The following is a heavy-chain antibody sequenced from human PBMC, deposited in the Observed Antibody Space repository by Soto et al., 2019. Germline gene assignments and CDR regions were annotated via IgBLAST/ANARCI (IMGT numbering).Heavy chain of an antibody. Sequence: PGGSLILSCAASGFTFSSYAMSWVRQAPGEGLEWVSAISGSVGSTYYADSVKGRLTISRDNSKNTLYLQMNSLRAEDTAVYYCAKASSGGSCWFDPWGQGTLVTVSS. CDR1: GFTFSSYA. D-gene: IGHD2-15*01. CDR2: ISGSVGST. J-gene: IGHJ5*02. V-gene: IGHV3-23*01. CDR3: AKASSGGSCWFDP.